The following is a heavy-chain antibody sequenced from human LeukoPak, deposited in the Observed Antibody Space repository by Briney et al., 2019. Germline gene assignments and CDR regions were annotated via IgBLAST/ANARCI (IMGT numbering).Heavy chain of an antibody. CDR2: ISYDGSNK. D-gene: IGHD6-13*01. J-gene: IGHJ4*02. CDR3: ARSLPYEAAAGRGGY. Sequence: GRSLRLSCAASGFTFSSYAMHWVRQAPGKGLEWVAVISYDGSNKYYADSVKGRFTISRDNSKNTLYLQMNSLRAEDTAVYYCARSLPYEAAAGRGGYWGQGTLVTVSS. V-gene: IGHV3-30-3*01. CDR1: GFTFSSYA.